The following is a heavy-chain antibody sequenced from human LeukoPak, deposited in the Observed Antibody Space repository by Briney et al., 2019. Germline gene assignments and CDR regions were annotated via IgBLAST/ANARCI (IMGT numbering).Heavy chain of an antibody. CDR2: IYYSGST. CDR1: GGSVSSGGYH. CDR3: ASALYYFYMDV. Sequence: SQTLSLTCTVSGGSVSSGGYHWSWVRQHPGKGLEWIGYIYYSGSTYYNPSLKSRVTISLDTSKNHFSLTLSSVTAADTAVYYCASALYYFYMDVWGKGTTVTVSS. V-gene: IGHV4-31*03. J-gene: IGHJ6*03.